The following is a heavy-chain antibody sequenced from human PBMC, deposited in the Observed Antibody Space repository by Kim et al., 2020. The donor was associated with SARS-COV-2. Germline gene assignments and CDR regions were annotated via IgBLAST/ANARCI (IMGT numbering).Heavy chain of an antibody. CDR1: GFMFSSYT. Sequence: GGSLRLSCSASGFMFSSYTLRWVRQAPGKGLEYLSAINFDGSSTNYADSIQGRFTISRDNSKNMLYLQLRSLTAEDTAVYYCVRGAVGYFDYWGQGTLV. V-gene: IGHV3-64D*09. CDR3: VRGAVGYFDY. J-gene: IGHJ4*02. D-gene: IGHD3-16*01. CDR2: INFDGSST.